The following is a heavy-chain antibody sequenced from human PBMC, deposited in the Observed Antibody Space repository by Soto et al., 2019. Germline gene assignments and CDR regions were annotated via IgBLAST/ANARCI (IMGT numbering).Heavy chain of an antibody. CDR3: TTAGTRVGYTGSY. J-gene: IGHJ4*02. Sequence: GGSLRLSCEASGFSFRDVWMSWVRQIPGRGLEWVGRVKTTSEGETTNYAAPVMGRFTVSRDDSQNTLYLQMDALRPEDTAVYYCTTAGTRVGYTGSYWGQGTQVTVSS. CDR2: VKTTSEGETT. V-gene: IGHV3-15*06. CDR1: GFSFRDVW. D-gene: IGHD3-16*02.